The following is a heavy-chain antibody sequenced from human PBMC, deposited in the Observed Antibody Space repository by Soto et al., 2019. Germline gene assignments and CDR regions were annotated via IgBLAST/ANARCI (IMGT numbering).Heavy chain of an antibody. CDR1: GGSISSGGYY. J-gene: IGHJ5*02. CDR3: ARDGYCSSTSCSNWFGP. CDR2: IYYSGST. V-gene: IGHV4-31*03. D-gene: IGHD2-2*03. Sequence: PSETLSLTCTVSGGSISSGGYYWSWIRQHPGKGLEWIGYIYYSGSTYYNPSLKSRVTISVDTSKNQFSLKLSSVTAADTAVYYCARDGYCSSTSCSNWFGPWGQGTLVTVSS.